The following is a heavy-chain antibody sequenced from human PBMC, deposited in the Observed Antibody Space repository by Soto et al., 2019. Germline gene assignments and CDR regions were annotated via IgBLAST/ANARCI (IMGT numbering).Heavy chain of an antibody. Sequence: QVQLQESGPGLVKPSETLSLTCTVSGDTITSFSWNWIRQSAGKGLEWIGRISTTGNTHYNPSLESRVTMSLGTSKNPFSLKLTSVTAADTAVYYCEGESGENWSYEAYWGQGTLVTVSS. J-gene: IGHJ4*02. CDR2: ISTTGNT. D-gene: IGHD1-7*01. CDR1: GDTITSFS. CDR3: EGESGENWSYEAY. V-gene: IGHV4-4*07.